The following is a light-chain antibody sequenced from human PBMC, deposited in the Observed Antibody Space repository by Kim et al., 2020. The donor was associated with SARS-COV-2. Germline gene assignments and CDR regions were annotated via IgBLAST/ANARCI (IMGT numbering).Light chain of an antibody. CDR1: SSDVGGYKY. J-gene: IGLJ1*01. CDR3: CSYAGSYTYV. CDR2: DVS. Sequence: QSALTQPRSVSGSPGQSVTISCTVTSSDVGGYKYVSWYQQHPGKAPKLMIYDVSKRPSGVPDRFSGSKSGNTASLTVSGLQAEDEAEYYCCSYAGSYTYVFGTGTKVTVL. V-gene: IGLV2-11*01.